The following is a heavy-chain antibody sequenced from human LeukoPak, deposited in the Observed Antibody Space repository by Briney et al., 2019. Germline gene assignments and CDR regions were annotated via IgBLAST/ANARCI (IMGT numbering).Heavy chain of an antibody. CDR2: IYYSGST. V-gene: IGHV4-59*01. Sequence: SETLSLTCTVSGGSISSYYWSWIRQPPGKGLEWIGYIYYSGSTNYNPSLKSRVTISVDTSKNQFSLKLSSVTAADTAVYYCARDPYSSGSGAFDIWGQGTMVTVSS. CDR3: ARDPYSSGSGAFDI. CDR1: GGSISSYY. D-gene: IGHD6-19*01. J-gene: IGHJ3*02.